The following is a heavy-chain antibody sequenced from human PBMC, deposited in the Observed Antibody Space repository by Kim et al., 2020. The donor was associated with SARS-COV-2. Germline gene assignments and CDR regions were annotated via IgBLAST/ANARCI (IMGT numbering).Heavy chain of an antibody. V-gene: IGHV4-39*01. CDR2: IYYSGST. Sequence: SETPSLTCTVSGGSISSSSYYWGWIRQPPGKGLEWIGSIYYSGSTYYNPSLKSRVTISVDTSKNQFSLKLSSVTAADTAVYYCARLVGAYCGGDCYPYYYYYYGMDVWGQGTTVTVSS. J-gene: IGHJ6*02. CDR1: GGSISSSSYY. D-gene: IGHD2-21*02. CDR3: ARLVGAYCGGDCYPYYYYYYGMDV.